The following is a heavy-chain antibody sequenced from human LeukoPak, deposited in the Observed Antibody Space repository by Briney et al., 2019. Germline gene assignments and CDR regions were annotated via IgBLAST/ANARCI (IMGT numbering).Heavy chain of an antibody. CDR2: INDSGGST. V-gene: IGHV3-23*01. CDR1: GFTFGTSA. CDR3: AKDLAAVSY. Sequence: GGSLRLSCAASGFTFGTSALYWVRHAPRQGLEWVSTINDSGGSTFYANSVKGRFTISRDNSKNTLYLQMNSLRADDTTVYYCAKDLAAVSYWGLGSLVTVSS. J-gene: IGHJ4*02. D-gene: IGHD5/OR15-5a*01.